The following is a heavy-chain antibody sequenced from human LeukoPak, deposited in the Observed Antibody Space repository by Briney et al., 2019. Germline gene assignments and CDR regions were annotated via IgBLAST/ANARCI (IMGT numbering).Heavy chain of an antibody. D-gene: IGHD3-3*01. CDR3: ARAKVGNVLRFLEWLSAHYYFDY. CDR2: MNPNSGST. J-gene: IGHJ4*02. V-gene: IGHV1-8*03. CDR1: GYTLTSYD. Sequence: GASVKVSCKASGYTLTSYDINWVRQATGQGLEWMGWMNPNSGSTGYAQKFQGRVTITRNTSISTAYMELSSLRSEDTAVYYCARAKVGNVLRFLEWLSAHYYFDYWGQGTLVTVSS.